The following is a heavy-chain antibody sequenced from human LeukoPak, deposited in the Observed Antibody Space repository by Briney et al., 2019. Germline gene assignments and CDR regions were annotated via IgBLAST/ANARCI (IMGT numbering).Heavy chain of an antibody. V-gene: IGHV3-30-3*01. CDR3: ARESEDAFDI. J-gene: IGHJ3*02. CDR1: GFTFSSYA. CDR2: ISYDGSNK. Sequence: PGGSLRLSCAASGFTFSSYAMHWVRQAPGKGLEWVAVISYDGSNKYYADSVKGRFTISRDNSKNTLYLQMNSLRAGDTAVYYCARESEDAFDIWGQGTMVTVSS. D-gene: IGHD1-14*01.